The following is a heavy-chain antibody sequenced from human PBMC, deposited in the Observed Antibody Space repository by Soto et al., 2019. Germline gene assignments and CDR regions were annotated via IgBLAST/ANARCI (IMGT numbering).Heavy chain of an antibody. Sequence: QVQLVQSGAEVKKPGSSVKVSCKASGGTFSSYTISWVRQAPGQGLEWMGRIIPILGIANYAQKFQGRVTITANKSTSTAYMELSSLRSEDTAVYYCARNPYMTTVTDYYCDYWGQGTLVTVSS. CDR3: ARNPYMTTVTDYYCDY. D-gene: IGHD4-17*01. CDR2: IIPILGIA. J-gene: IGHJ4*02. V-gene: IGHV1-69*02. CDR1: GGTFSSYT.